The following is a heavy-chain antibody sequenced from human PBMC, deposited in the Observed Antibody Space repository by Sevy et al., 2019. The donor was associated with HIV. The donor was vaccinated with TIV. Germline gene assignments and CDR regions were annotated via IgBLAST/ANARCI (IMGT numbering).Heavy chain of an antibody. CDR2: IRSKAYGGTT. CDR3: TRDLEYYDFWTGSYRVNYYYYGMDV. CDR1: GFTFGDYA. J-gene: IGHJ6*02. D-gene: IGHD3-3*01. V-gene: IGHV3-49*03. Sequence: GGSLRLSCTASGFTFGDYAMSWFRQAPGKGLEWVGFIRSKAYGGTTEYAASVKGRFTISRDDSKSIAYLQMNSLKTEDTAVYYCTRDLEYYDFWTGSYRVNYYYYGMDVWGQGTTVTVSS.